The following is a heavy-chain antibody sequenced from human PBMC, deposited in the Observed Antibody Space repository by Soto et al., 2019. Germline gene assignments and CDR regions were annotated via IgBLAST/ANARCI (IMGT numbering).Heavy chain of an antibody. CDR2: INHSGST. Sequence: PSETLSLTCAVYGGSFSCYYWSWIRQPPGKGLEWIGEINHSGSTNYNPSLKSRVTISVDTSKNQFSLKLSSVTAADTAVYYCASQGDTAMVTLDYYYGMDVWGQGTTVTVSS. CDR3: ASQGDTAMVTLDYYYGMDV. V-gene: IGHV4-34*01. CDR1: GGSFSCYY. J-gene: IGHJ6*02. D-gene: IGHD5-18*01.